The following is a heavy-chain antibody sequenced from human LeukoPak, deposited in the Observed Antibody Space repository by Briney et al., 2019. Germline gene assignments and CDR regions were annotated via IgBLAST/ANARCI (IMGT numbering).Heavy chain of an antibody. J-gene: IGHJ6*02. Sequence: GASVKVSCKASGGTLSSYAISWVRQAPGQGLEWMGRIIPILGIANYAQKFQGRVTITADKSTSTAYMELSSLRSEDTAVYYCARDGVVAATYGMDVWGQGTTVTVSS. CDR3: ARDGVVAATYGMDV. CDR1: GGTLSSYA. D-gene: IGHD2-15*01. V-gene: IGHV1-69*04. CDR2: IIPILGIA.